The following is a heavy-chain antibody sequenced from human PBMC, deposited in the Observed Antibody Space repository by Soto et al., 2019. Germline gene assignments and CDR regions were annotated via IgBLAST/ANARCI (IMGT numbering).Heavy chain of an antibody. V-gene: IGHV3-30*03. CDR2: LSHDGRNT. CDR3: ARDGGSSGCFSWFDP. D-gene: IGHD6-19*01. Sequence: QVLLVESGGGVVQPGRSLRLSCAASGFTLHNYGMHWVRQAPGKGREWVAILSHDGRNTNYGDSVRGRFTVSRDESKITLYLNMDSRRVKATAVYDCARDGGSSGCFSWFDPWGQGTLVIVCS. CDR1: GFTLHNYG. J-gene: IGHJ5*02.